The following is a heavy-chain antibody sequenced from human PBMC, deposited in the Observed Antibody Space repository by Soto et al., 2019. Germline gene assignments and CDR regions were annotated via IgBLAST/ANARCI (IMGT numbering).Heavy chain of an antibody. Sequence: PSETLSLTCSAPGGPTPSSSHFWGWVRQPPGKGLEWIGTIYFTGNTYYTPSLKSRLTMSIDTSKNEFSLRLNSVTAADTAVYYCAGQTFTIAAASYGRSNWFDPWGPGTLVTVSS. J-gene: IGHJ5*02. CDR1: GGPTPSSSHF. CDR2: IYFTGNT. CDR3: AGQTFTIAAASYGRSNWFDP. D-gene: IGHD6-25*01. V-gene: IGHV4-39*01.